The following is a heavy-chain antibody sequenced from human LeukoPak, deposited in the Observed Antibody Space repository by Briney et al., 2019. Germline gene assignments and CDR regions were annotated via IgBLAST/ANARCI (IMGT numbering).Heavy chain of an antibody. CDR1: GFTFSSYA. J-gene: IGHJ5*02. Sequence: PGGSLRLSCAASGFTFSSYAMHWVRQAPGKGLEWVAVISYDGSNKYYADSVKGRFTISRDNAKNSLYLQMNSLRAEDTALYYCAKDDSSSWYTPNWFDPWGQGTLVTVSS. CDR3: AKDDSSSWYTPNWFDP. V-gene: IGHV3-30*04. D-gene: IGHD6-13*01. CDR2: ISYDGSNK.